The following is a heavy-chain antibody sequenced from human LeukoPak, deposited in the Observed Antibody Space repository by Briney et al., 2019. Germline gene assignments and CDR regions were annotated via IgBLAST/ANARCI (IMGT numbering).Heavy chain of an antibody. J-gene: IGHJ6*03. CDR1: GFTFSSYE. CDR3: ARARSPWELLASYYYYYYYMDV. D-gene: IGHD1-26*01. Sequence: GGSLRLSCAASGFTFSSYEMNWVRQAPGKGLEWVSSISSSSSYIYYADSVKGRFTISRDNAKNSLYLQMNSLRAEDTAVYYCARARSPWELLASYYYYYYYMDVWGKGTTVTISS. V-gene: IGHV3-21*01. CDR2: ISSSSSYI.